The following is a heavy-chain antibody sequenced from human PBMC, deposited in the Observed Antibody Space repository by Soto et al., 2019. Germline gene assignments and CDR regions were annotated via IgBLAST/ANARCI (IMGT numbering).Heavy chain of an antibody. Sequence: SETLSLTCTVSGASISISNYYWGWIRQPPGNGLEWIGSLYYSGSTYHNPSLKSRVTISVDTSKNQFSLKLSSVAAADTAVYYCARNPYYYDGSGYPLYNKFDPWGQEILVTVAS. CDR3: ARNPYYYDGSGYPLYNKFDP. D-gene: IGHD3-22*01. J-gene: IGHJ5*02. CDR1: GASISISNYY. V-gene: IGHV4-39*01. CDR2: LYYSGST.